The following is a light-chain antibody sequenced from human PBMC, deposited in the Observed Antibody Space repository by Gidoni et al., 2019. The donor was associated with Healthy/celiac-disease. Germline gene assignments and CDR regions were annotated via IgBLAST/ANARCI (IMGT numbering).Light chain of an antibody. CDR3: QQRSNWPPLT. V-gene: IGKV3-11*01. J-gene: IGKJ4*01. CDR1: QSVSSY. CDR2: DAS. Sequence: DIVLTQSPATLSLSPGERATLSCRASQSVSSYLAWSQQKPGQAPRILIYDASNRATGIPARFSGSGSGTEFTLTISSLEPEDFAVYYCQQRSNWPPLTFGGGTKVEIK.